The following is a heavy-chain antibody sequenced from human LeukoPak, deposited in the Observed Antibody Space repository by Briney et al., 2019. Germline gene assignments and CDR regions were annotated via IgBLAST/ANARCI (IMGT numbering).Heavy chain of an antibody. CDR3: AKTSVVMVRGEVRQVWFDP. CDR2: ISWNSGSI. CDR1: GFTFDDYA. J-gene: IGHJ5*02. D-gene: IGHD3-10*01. V-gene: IGHV3-9*01. Sequence: SGGPLRLSCAASGFTFDDYAMHWVRQAPGKGLEWVSGISWNSGSIGYADSVKGRFTISRDNAKNSLYLQMNSLRAEDTAVYYCAKTSVVMVRGEVRQVWFDPWGQGTLVTVSS.